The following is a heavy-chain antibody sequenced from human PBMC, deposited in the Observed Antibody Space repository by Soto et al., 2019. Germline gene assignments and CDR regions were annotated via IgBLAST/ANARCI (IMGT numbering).Heavy chain of an antibody. V-gene: IGHV4-61*01. CDR2: LYYTGST. Sequence: QVQLQESGPGLVKPSETLSLTCTVSGGSVSSGTYYWSWIRQPPGKGLEWIGYLYYTGSTNYNPSLKSRVTISVDTSKNQFSLKLSSVTAADTAVYYCARATLDWYLDLWGRGTLVTVSS. CDR3: ARATLDWYLDL. J-gene: IGHJ2*01. D-gene: IGHD3-16*01. CDR1: GGSVSSGTYY.